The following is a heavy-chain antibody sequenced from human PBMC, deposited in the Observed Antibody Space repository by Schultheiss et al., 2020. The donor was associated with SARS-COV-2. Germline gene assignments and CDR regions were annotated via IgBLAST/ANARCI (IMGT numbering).Heavy chain of an antibody. V-gene: IGHV3-23*01. CDR2: ISTSAAVK. CDR3: ARDPVWGADD. D-gene: IGHD1-26*01. CDR1: GFTFRSYA. Sequence: GGSLRLSCAAYGFTFRSYAMAWVRQPPGKGLEWVSAISTSAAVKTYADSVKGRFSISRDNSKNTLYLQMNSLRAEDTAMYFCARDPVWGADDWGQGTLVTVSS. J-gene: IGHJ4*02.